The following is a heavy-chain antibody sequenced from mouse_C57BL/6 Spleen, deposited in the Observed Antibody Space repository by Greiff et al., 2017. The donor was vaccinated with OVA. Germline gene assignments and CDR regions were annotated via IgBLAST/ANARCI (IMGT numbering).Heavy chain of an antibody. CDR2: ISSGGSYT. CDR1: GFTFSSYG. CDR3: AREEGSSYWYFDV. J-gene: IGHJ1*03. V-gene: IGHV5-6*01. Sequence: EVQVVESGGDLVKPGGSLKLSCAASGFTFSSYGMSWVRQTPDKRLEWVATISSGGSYTYYPDSVKGRFTISRDNAKNTLYLQMSSLKSEDTAMYYCAREEGSSYWYFDVWGTGTTVTVSS. D-gene: IGHD1-1*01.